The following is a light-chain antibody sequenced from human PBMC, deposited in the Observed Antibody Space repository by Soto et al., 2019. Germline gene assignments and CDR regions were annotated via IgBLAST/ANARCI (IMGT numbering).Light chain of an antibody. CDR3: QQSYSTPIT. Sequence: DIQVTQSPSSLSASAGDRVTITCRASQSISGYLDWYQQKPGKAPNLLIYAASSLQSGVPSRFSGSGSGTDFTLAINSLHPEDFATYYCQQSYSTPITFGQGTRLEIK. CDR1: QSISGY. J-gene: IGKJ5*01. CDR2: AAS. V-gene: IGKV1-39*01.